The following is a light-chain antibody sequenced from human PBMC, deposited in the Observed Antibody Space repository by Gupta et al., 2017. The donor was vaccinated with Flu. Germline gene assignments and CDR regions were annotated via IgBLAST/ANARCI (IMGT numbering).Light chain of an antibody. J-gene: IGLJ2*01. CDR2: DVT. V-gene: IGLV2-11*01. Sequence: ISCTGTRCDVVGYDNVSWYQQHPGKVTKIMIYDVTKRPSGVPDRFSGAKSGNTAFLTVSGLQAEDDADYYCCSYAGSYAGNYYLFGGGTKLTVL. CDR1: RCDVVGYDN. CDR3: CSYAGSYAGNYYL.